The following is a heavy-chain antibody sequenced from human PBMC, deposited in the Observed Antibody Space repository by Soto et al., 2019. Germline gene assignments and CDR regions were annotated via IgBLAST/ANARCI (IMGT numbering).Heavy chain of an antibody. D-gene: IGHD1-1*01. Sequence: QAHLVQSGAEVKKPGASVKVSCKGSGYSFTTYGITWVRQAPGQGLEWMAWISAHNGNTNYAQQLQGRVTVTRDTPTSTAYMELRSLRSDDTAVYYCARGRYGDYWGQGALVTVSS. CDR2: ISAHNGNT. CDR1: GYSFTTYG. CDR3: ARGRYGDY. V-gene: IGHV1-18*01. J-gene: IGHJ4*02.